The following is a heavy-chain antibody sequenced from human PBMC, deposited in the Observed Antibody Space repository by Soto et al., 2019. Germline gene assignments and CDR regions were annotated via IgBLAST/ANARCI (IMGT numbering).Heavy chain of an antibody. CDR2: IRANDESI. Sequence: PGGSLRLSCVASGFYFGSYEINCCRHSPGKWLEWVSNIRANDESIYYADSVKGRVSVSRDNAKNSLFLEMNSLRVDDTAVYYCARETLRDAIDIWGQGTMVTVSS. CDR1: GFYFGSYE. J-gene: IGHJ3*02. V-gene: IGHV3-48*03. CDR3: ARETLRDAIDI.